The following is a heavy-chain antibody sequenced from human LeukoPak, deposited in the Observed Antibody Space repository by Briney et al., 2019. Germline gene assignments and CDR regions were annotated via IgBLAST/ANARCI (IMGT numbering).Heavy chain of an antibody. CDR2: INHSGST. D-gene: IGHD2-2*01. CDR1: GGSFSGYY. J-gene: IGHJ4*02. Sequence: PSETLSLTCAVYGGSFSGYYWSWIRQPPGKGLEWIGEINHSGSTNYNPSLKSRVTISVDTSKNQFSLKLSSVTAADTAVYYCAIPSVPAATFDYWGQGTLVTVSS. V-gene: IGHV4-34*01. CDR3: AIPSVPAATFDY.